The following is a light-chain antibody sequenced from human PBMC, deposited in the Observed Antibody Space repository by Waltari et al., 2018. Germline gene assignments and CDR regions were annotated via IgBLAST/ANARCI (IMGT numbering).Light chain of an antibody. J-gene: IGLJ3*02. Sequence: QPVLTPPPSSSASPGESARLTCTLLSDINVGDFNIYWYQQKPGSPPRFLLYYNSNSEKAQGSGVPSRLSGSKDASANAGILLSSGLQSEDEADYYCMFWPSNVWVFGGGTKLTVL. CDR3: MFWPSNVWV. CDR2: YNSNSEK. CDR1: SDINVGDFN. V-gene: IGLV5-37*01.